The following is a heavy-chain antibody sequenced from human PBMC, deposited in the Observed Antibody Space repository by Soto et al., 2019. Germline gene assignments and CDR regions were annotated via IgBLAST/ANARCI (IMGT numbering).Heavy chain of an antibody. J-gene: IGHJ5*02. V-gene: IGHV3-23*01. CDR1: GFSFSTYG. CDR2: VSGGSGVT. D-gene: IGHD1-1*01. CDR3: TRWNGYGDL. Sequence: GGSLRLSCVVSGFSFSTYGVTWVRQAPGKGLEWVCGVSGGSGVTHYTDSVKGRFTISGDDSKNTVYLQMHSLRGEDTAVYYCTRWNGYGDLWGQRTLVTAPQ.